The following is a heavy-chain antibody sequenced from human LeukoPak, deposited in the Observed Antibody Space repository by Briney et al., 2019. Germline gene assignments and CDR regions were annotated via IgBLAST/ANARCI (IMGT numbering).Heavy chain of an antibody. CDR1: GYTFTSYD. CDR3: AREPLVHAGTTTGAYYMDV. V-gene: IGHV1-8*03. Sequence: ASVKVSCKASGYTFTSYDINWVRQATGQGLEWMGRMNPNSGNTGYAQKFQGRVTITRNTSISTAYMELSSLRSEDTAVYYCAREPLVHAGTTTGAYYMDVWGKGTTVTISS. CDR2: MNPNSGNT. D-gene: IGHD1-1*01. J-gene: IGHJ6*03.